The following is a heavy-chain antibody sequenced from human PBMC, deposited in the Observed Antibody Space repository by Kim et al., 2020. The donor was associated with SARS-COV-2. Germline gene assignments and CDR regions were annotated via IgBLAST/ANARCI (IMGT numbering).Heavy chain of an antibody. Sequence: YADSVKGRFTISRDNSKNTLYLQMNSLRAEDTAVYYCAKEGFFVAASFDYWGQGTLVTVSS. D-gene: IGHD3-3*01. V-gene: IGHV3-23*01. J-gene: IGHJ4*02. CDR3: AKEGFFVAASFDY.